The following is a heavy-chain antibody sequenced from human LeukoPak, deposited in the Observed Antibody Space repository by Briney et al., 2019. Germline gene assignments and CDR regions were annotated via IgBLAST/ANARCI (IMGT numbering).Heavy chain of an antibody. J-gene: IGHJ3*02. D-gene: IGHD3-3*01. CDR1: GFTFSSYG. V-gene: IGHV3-23*01. CDR3: AKVEWDPRPDDAFDI. CDR2: ISGSGIT. Sequence: GGSLRLSCAASGFTFSSYGMHWVRQAPGKGLEWVSAISGSGITYYADSVKGRFTISRDNSKNTLYLQMNSLRAEDTAVYYCAKVEWDPRPDDAFDIWGQGTMVTVSS.